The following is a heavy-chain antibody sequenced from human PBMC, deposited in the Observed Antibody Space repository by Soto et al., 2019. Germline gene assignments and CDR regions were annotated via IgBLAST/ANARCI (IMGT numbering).Heavy chain of an antibody. CDR2: IYYSGST. J-gene: IGHJ5*02. Sequence: SEILSFSCTVTVGPISSYYWSWIRQPPGKALDWIGYIYYSGSTNYNPSLKSRVTISVYTSKNQFSLKLSSVTAADTAVYYCARERGDSGTYVWFDTWGQGTLVTVS. D-gene: IGHD1-26*01. V-gene: IGHV4-59*01. CDR1: VGPISSYY. CDR3: ARERGDSGTYVWFDT.